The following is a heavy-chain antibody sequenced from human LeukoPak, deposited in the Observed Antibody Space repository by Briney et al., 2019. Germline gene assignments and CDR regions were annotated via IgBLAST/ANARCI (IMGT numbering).Heavy chain of an antibody. CDR3: ARDHTVKQLVEAFDI. J-gene: IGHJ3*02. Sequence: SETLSLTCTVSGGSISSYYWSWIRQPAGKGLEWIGRIYTSGSTNYNPSLKSRVTMSVDTSKNQFSLKLSSVTAADTAVYYCARDHTVKQLVEAFDIWGQGTMVTVSS. D-gene: IGHD6-6*01. CDR2: IYTSGST. CDR1: GGSISSYY. V-gene: IGHV4-4*07.